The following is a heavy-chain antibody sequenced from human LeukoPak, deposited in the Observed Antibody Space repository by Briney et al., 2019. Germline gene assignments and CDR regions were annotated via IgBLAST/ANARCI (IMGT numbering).Heavy chain of an antibody. Sequence: GGSLRLSCAASGFTFSSYAMHWVRQAPGKGLEWVAVISYDGSNKYYADSVKGRFTTSRDNSKNTLYLQMNSLRAEDTAVYYCARSLENYYYYMDVWGKGTTVTVSS. J-gene: IGHJ6*03. V-gene: IGHV3-30*04. CDR3: ARSLENYYYYMDV. CDR1: GFTFSSYA. CDR2: ISYDGSNK. D-gene: IGHD3-16*01.